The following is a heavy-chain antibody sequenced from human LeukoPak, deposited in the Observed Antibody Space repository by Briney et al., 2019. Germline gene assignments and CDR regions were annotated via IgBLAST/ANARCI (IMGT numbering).Heavy chain of an antibody. V-gene: IGHV4-39*01. D-gene: IGHD3-16*01. J-gene: IGHJ2*01. CDR3: PRQGDTYTYWYFAL. CDR1: GFTFSSYW. Sequence: GSLRLSCAASGFTFSSYWMSWVRQPPGKGLEWIGSVSYSGSTYYNPSLKSRVSISVDTSKNQFSLKLSSVTAADTAVYYCPRQGDTYTYWYFALWGRGTLVTVSS. CDR2: VSYSGST.